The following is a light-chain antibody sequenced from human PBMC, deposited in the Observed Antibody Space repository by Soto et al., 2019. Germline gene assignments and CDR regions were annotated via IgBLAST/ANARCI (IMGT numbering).Light chain of an antibody. CDR2: KAS. CDR3: QQYSNNWT. V-gene: IGKV1-5*03. Sequence: DIQMTQSPSTLSASVGDRVTITCRASQSISNWLAWYQQKPGTAPNLLIYKASTLQTGVPSRFSGSGSGTDITLTNSNLQTDDAETYYCQQYSNNWTFGQCTKLEIK. CDR1: QSISNW. J-gene: IGKJ1*01.